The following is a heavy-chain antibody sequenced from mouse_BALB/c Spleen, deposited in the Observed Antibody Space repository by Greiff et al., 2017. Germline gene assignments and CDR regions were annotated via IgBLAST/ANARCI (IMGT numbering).Heavy chain of an antibody. CDR2: IDPENGNT. Sequence: EVQLQESGAELVRPGALVKLSCKASGFNIKDYYMQWVKQRPEQGLEWIGWIDPENGNTIYDPKFQGKASITADTSSNTAYLQLSSLTSEDTAVYYCARGNYGFDYWGQGTTLTVSS. CDR1: GFNIKDYY. CDR3: ARGNYGFDY. J-gene: IGHJ2*01. V-gene: IGHV14-1*02. D-gene: IGHD1-1*01.